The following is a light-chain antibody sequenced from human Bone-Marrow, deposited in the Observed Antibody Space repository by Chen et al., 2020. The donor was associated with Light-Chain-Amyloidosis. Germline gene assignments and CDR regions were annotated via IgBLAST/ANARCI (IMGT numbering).Light chain of an antibody. J-gene: IGLJ1*01. CDR1: TSDFGSYDL. Sequence: QSALTQPASVSGSPGQSITISCTGTTSDFGSYDLVSWYQHHPDKAPKLMIFDVTKRPSGVSNRFSGSKAGNRASLTSSGLQPEDEADYYGCSYAGRGTYVFGSGTRVTVL. CDR2: DVT. V-gene: IGLV2-23*02. CDR3: CSYAGRGTYV.